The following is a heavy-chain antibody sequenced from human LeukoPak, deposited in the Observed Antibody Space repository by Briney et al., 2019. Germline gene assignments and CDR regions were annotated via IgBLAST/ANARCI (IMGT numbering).Heavy chain of an antibody. CDR1: GFAFSSYW. J-gene: IGHJ4*02. V-gene: IGHV3-7*01. Sequence: GGSLRLSCAASGFAFSSYWMSWVRQAAGKGLEWVANIKQDGSEKYYVDSVKGRFTISRDNAKNSLYLQMNSLRAEDTAVYYCARDQVAAATDYWGQGTLVTVSS. D-gene: IGHD6-13*01. CDR3: ARDQVAAATDY. CDR2: IKQDGSEK.